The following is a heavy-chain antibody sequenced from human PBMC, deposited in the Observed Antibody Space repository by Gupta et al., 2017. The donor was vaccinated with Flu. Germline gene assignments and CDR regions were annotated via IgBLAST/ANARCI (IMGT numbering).Heavy chain of an antibody. D-gene: IGHD6-13*01. CDR1: G. CDR3: ARDQSIAATYYYYGMDV. V-gene: IGHV3-33*01. CDR2: IWYDGSNK. Sequence: GMHWVRQAPGKGLEWVAVIWYDGSNKYYADSVKGRFTISRDNSKNTLYLQMNSLRAEDTAVYYCARDQSIAATYYYYGMDVWGQGTTVTVSS. J-gene: IGHJ6*02.